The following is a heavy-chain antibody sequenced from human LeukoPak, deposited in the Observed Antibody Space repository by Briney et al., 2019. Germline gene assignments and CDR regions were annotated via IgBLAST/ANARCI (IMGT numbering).Heavy chain of an antibody. D-gene: IGHD3-22*01. CDR1: GFTFSSYA. CDR3: AKFTMIVVVITHFDY. V-gene: IGHV3-23*01. Sequence: QPGGSLRLSCAASGFTFSSYAMSWVRQAPGKGLEWVSAISGSGGSTYYADSVKGRSTISRDNSKNTLYLQMNSLRAEDTAVYYCAKFTMIVVVITHFDYWGQGTLVTVSS. J-gene: IGHJ4*02. CDR2: ISGSGGST.